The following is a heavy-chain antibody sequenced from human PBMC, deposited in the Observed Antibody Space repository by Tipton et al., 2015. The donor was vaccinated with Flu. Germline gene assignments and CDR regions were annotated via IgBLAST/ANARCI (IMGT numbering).Heavy chain of an antibody. D-gene: IGHD3-22*01. J-gene: IGHJ6*02. CDR1: GFTFRSYG. V-gene: IGHV3-33*03. Sequence: SLRLSCAASGFTFRSYGMHWVRQAPGKGLEWVAVIRYDGSNKNYADSVEGRFTISRDNSKNTLYLQMTSLRAEDTAVYYCAKDKGGCTGVFCDSRGYFCVGGWGQGTGVSV. CDR3: AKDKGGCTGVFCDSRGYFCVGG. CDR2: IRYDGSNK.